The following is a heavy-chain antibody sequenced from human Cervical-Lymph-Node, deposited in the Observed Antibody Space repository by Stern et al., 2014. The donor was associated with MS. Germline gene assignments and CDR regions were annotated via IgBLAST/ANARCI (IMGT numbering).Heavy chain of an antibody. CDR1: GGSFSGYY. Sequence: QVQLQQWGAGLLKPSETLSLTCGVYGGSFSGYYWSWIRQPPGKGLEWIGEINHSGSTKSKQSLNRRVTISATTSRSQFSLRLGSVTAADTAVYYCARYNVRDWLEPWGQGTLVIVSS. J-gene: IGHJ5*02. D-gene: IGHD5-24*01. CDR2: INHSGST. CDR3: ARYNVRDWLEP. V-gene: IGHV4-34*01.